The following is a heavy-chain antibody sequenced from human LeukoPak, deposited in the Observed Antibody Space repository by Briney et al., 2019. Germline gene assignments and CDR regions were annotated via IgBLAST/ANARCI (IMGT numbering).Heavy chain of an antibody. CDR3: ARDRSRTYYYDSSEPAGMDV. CDR2: IYSGGST. V-gene: IGHV3-53*04. CDR1: GFTVSSNY. J-gene: IGHJ6*02. Sequence: PGGSLRLSCAASGFTVSSNYMSWVRQAPGKGLEWVSVIYSGGSTYYADSVKGRFTISRHNSKNTLYLQMNSLRAEDTAVYYCARDRSRTYYYDSSEPAGMDVWGQGTTVTVSS. D-gene: IGHD3-22*01.